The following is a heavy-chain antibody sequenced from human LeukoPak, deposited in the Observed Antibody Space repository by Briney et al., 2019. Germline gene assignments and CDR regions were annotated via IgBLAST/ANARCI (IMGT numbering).Heavy chain of an antibody. V-gene: IGHV5-51*01. CDR1: GYSFTSYW. D-gene: IGHD3-22*01. Sequence: GESLKISCKGSGYSFTSYWIGWVRQMPGKGLEWMGIIYPGDSDTRYSPSFQGQVTISADKSISTACLQWSSLKASDTAMYYCARRISKAYYYDSSGLRRDASDIWGQGTMVTVSS. J-gene: IGHJ3*02. CDR2: IYPGDSDT. CDR3: ARRISKAYYYDSSGLRRDASDI.